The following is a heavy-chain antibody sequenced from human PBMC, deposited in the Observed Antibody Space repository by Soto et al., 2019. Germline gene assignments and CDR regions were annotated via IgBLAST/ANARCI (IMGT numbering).Heavy chain of an antibody. V-gene: IGHV3-23*01. CDR2: ISGSGGST. CDR1: GFTFSSYA. D-gene: IGHD2-2*02. CDR3: AKCFVAATPNPYYFDY. Sequence: EVQLLESGGGLVQPGGSLRLSCAASGFTFSSYAMSWVRQAPGKGLEWVSAISGSGGSTYYADSVKGRFTISRDNSKNTLYLQMNSLRAEDTAVYYCAKCFVAATPNPYYFDYWGQGTLVTVSS. J-gene: IGHJ4*02.